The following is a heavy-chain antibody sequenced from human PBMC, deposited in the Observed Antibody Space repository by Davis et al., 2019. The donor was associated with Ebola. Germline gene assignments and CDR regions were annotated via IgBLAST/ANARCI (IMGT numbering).Heavy chain of an antibody. CDR2: ISSGSSYI. Sequence: GESLKISCVASGFTFSSYSMNWVRQAPGKGLEWVSSISSGSSYIYYADSVRGRFTISRDNAKNSLYLQMNSLRAEDTAVYYCARSINNYYYGMDVWGQGTTVTVSS. J-gene: IGHJ6*02. CDR1: GFTFSSYS. CDR3: ARSINNYYYGMDV. V-gene: IGHV3-21*01.